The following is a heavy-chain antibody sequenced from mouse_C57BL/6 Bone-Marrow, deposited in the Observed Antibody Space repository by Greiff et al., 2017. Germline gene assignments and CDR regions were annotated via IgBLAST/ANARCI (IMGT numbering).Heavy chain of an antibody. J-gene: IGHJ4*01. V-gene: IGHV1-59*01. Sequence: LKESGAELVRPGTSVKLSCKASGYTFTSYWMHWVKQRPGQGLEWIGVIDPSDSYTNYNQKFKGKATLTVDTSSSTAYMQLSSLTSEDSAVYYCARRDYWGQGTSVTVSS. CDR1: GYTFTSYW. CDR3: ARRDY. CDR2: IDPSDSYT.